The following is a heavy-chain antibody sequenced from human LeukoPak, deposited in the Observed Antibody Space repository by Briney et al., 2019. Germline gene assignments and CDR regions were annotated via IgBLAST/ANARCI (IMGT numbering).Heavy chain of an antibody. Sequence: PSETLSLTCTVSGGSISSSSYSWGWIRQPPGKGLEWIGYIYYSGSTNYNPSLKSRVTISVDTSRNQFSLKLSSVTAADTAVYYCARVEAVDAVVATGAYFDYWGQGTLVTVSS. J-gene: IGHJ4*02. CDR3: ARVEAVDAVVATGAYFDY. D-gene: IGHD5-12*01. CDR1: GGSISSSSYS. V-gene: IGHV4-61*05. CDR2: IYYSGST.